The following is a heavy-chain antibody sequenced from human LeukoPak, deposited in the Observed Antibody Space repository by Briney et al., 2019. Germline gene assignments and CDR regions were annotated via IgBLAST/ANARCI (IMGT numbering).Heavy chain of an antibody. CDR2: ISWNSGSI. V-gene: IGHV3-9*01. CDR1: GFTFYDYA. CDR3: AKATRPSMIVVVSLDY. Sequence: PGGSLRLSCAASGFTFYDYAMHWVRQAPGKGLEWVSGISWNSGSIGYADSVKGRFTISRDNAKNSLYLQMNSLRAEDTALYYCAKATRPSMIVVVSLDYWGQGTLVTVSS. J-gene: IGHJ4*02. D-gene: IGHD3-22*01.